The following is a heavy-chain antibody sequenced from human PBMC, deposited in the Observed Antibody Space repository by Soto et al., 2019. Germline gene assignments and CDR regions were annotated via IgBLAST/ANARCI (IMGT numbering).Heavy chain of an antibody. CDR1: GFSLSTSGVG. Sequence: QGTLKESGPTLVKPTQTLTLTCSFSGFSLSTSGVGVGWLRQSPGKALEWLALIYWSGDEHYRPSLKSRLSITKHTSKNHVVLIMTDMSPVDTATYFCARGLATLPVFAFDIWGQGTMVTVSS. CDR2: IYWSGDE. CDR3: ARGLATLPVFAFDI. V-gene: IGHV2-5*01. D-gene: IGHD6-6*01. J-gene: IGHJ3*02.